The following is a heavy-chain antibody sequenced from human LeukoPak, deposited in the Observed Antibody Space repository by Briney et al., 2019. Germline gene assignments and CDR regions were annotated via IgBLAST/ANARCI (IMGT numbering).Heavy chain of an antibody. V-gene: IGHV4-34*01. CDR3: ARLKPTGIVATIYSLEGMDV. D-gene: IGHD5-12*01. CDR2: INHSGST. J-gene: IGHJ6*02. CDR1: GGSFSGYY. Sequence: PSETLSLTCAVYGGSFSGYYWSWIRQPPGKGLEWIGEINHSGSTNYNPSLKSRVTISVDTSKNQFSLKLSSVTAADTAVYYCARLKPTGIVATIYSLEGMDVWGQGPRSPSP.